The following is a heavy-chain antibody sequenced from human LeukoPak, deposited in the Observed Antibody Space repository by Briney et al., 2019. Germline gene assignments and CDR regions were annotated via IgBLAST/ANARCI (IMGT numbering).Heavy chain of an antibody. CDR3: ARGQWLVTFFDY. CDR2: INHSGST. J-gene: IGHJ4*02. Sequence: SETLSLTCAVYGESFSGYYWSWIRQPPGKGLEWIGEINHSGSTNYNPSLKSRVTISVDTSKNQFSLKLSSVTAADTAVYYCARGQWLVTFFDYWGQGTLVTVSS. CDR1: GESFSGYY. V-gene: IGHV4-34*01. D-gene: IGHD6-19*01.